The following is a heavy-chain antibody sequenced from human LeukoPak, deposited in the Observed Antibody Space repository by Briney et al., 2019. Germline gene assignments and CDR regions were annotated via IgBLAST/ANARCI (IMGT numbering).Heavy chain of an antibody. D-gene: IGHD3-3*01. CDR1: GFTFSDYY. CDR3: ARDLNYDFWSGYYRGSLYYYMDV. CDR2: ISSSGSTI. J-gene: IGHJ6*03. V-gene: IGHV3-11*04. Sequence: GGSLRLSCAASGFTFSDYYMSWIRQAPGKGLEWVSYISSSGSTIYYADSVKGRFTISRDNAKNSLYLQMNCLRAEDTAVYYCARDLNYDFWSGYYRGSLYYYMDVWGKGTTVTVSS.